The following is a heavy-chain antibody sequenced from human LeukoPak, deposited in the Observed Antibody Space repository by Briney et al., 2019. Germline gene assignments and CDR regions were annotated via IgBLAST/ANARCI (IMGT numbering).Heavy chain of an antibody. V-gene: IGHV3-23*01. CDR3: AKIPSDYNYFDY. D-gene: IGHD4-11*01. Sequence: PGGSLRLSCAASGFTFSSYAMSWVRQAPGKGLERVLGISGSGGTTYYADSVKGRFAISRDNSKNTLYLQMNSLRAEDTAVYYCAKIPSDYNYFDYWGQGTLVTVSS. J-gene: IGHJ4*02. CDR1: GFTFSSYA. CDR2: ISGSGGTT.